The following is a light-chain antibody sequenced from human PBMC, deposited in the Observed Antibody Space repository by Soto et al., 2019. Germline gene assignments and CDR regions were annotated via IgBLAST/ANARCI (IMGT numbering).Light chain of an antibody. Sequence: DIQMTQSPSSLSASVRDRVTITCRASQGISNYLAWYQQKPGKVPELLIYGASTLQSGVPSRFSGSGSGTDFTLTISSLQQEDVATYYCQKYDSVPFTFGPGTKVDLK. CDR3: QKYDSVPFT. J-gene: IGKJ3*01. CDR2: GAS. V-gene: IGKV1-27*01. CDR1: QGISNY.